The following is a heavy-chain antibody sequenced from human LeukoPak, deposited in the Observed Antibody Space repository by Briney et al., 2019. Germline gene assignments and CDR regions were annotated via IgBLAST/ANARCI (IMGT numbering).Heavy chain of an antibody. CDR1: GYSFTSYW. V-gene: IGHV5-51*01. CDR2: IYPGDSDT. J-gene: IGHJ6*02. D-gene: IGHD4-17*01. Sequence: GESLKISCKGSGYSFTSYWIGWVRQMPGKGLEWMGIIYPGDSDTRYSPSFQGQVTISADKSISTAYLQWSSLKASDTAMYYCARQIEWPVTTLGSYYYYGMDVWGQGTTVTVSS. CDR3: ARQIEWPVTTLGSYYYYGMDV.